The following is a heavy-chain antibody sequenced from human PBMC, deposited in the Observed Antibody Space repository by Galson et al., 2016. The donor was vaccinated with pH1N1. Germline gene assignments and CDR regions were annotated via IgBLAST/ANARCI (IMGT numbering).Heavy chain of an antibody. CDR3: SRGAYGGFPGSDASDY. CDR2: IRSHFDGGTI. D-gene: IGHD3-16*01. J-gene: IGHJ4*02. V-gene: IGHV3-15*01. Sequence: SLRLSCAASGLIFSNAWMTWVRQEPGKGLEWVGRIRSHFDGGTIDYAASVKGRFIISRDDSAQTLYLQMTSLKTEDTGVYYCSRGAYGGFPGSDASDYWGQGTLVTVSS. CDR1: GLIFSNAW.